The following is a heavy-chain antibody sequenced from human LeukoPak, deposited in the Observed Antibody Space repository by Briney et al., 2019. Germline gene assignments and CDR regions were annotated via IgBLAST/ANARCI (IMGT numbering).Heavy chain of an antibody. CDR1: GFTFSSYA. D-gene: IGHD6-13*01. CDR2: IKQDGSEK. J-gene: IGHJ4*02. CDR3: ARDRVAAAGEFDY. Sequence: GSLRLSCAASGFTFSSYAMSWVRQAPGKGLEWVANIKQDGSEKYYVDSVKGRFTISRDNAKNSLYLQMNSLRAEDTAVYYCARDRVAAAGEFDYWGQGTLVTVSS. V-gene: IGHV3-7*01.